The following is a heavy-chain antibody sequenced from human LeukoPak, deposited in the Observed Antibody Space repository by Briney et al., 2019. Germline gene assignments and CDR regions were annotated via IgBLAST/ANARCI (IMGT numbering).Heavy chain of an antibody. CDR1: GYSFTSYG. CDR3: ARDVSNYDFWSGYYTGYYYYGMDV. J-gene: IGHJ6*02. D-gene: IGHD3-3*01. V-gene: IGHV1-18*01. CDR2: ISAYNGNT. Sequence: GESLKISCKGSGYSFTSYGISWVRQAPGQGLEWMGWISAYNGNTNYAQKLQGRVTMTTDTSTSTAYMELRSLRSDDTAVYYCARDVSNYDFWSGYYTGYYYYGMDVWGQGTTVTVSS.